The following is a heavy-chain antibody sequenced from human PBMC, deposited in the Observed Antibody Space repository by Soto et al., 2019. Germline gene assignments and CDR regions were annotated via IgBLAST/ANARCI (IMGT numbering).Heavy chain of an antibody. Sequence: PSQTLSLTCAISGDSVSSNSAAWNWIRQSPSRGLKWLGRTYYRSRWYNDYAVSVKSRITVNPDTSKNQFSLHLNSVTPEDTAVYYCAGTTSLQLYYMHAWDKGTTVTVSS. J-gene: IGHJ6*03. CDR2: TYYRSRWYN. CDR1: GDSVSSNSAA. D-gene: IGHD1-7*01. V-gene: IGHV6-1*01. CDR3: AGTTSLQLYYMHA.